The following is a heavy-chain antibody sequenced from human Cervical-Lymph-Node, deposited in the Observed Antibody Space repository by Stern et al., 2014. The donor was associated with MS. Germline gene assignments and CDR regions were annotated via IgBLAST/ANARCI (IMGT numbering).Heavy chain of an antibody. V-gene: IGHV4-59*12. CDR1: GGSISSSY. CDR3: ARFRYDILAGPLDP. Sequence: QLQLQESGPGLVKPSETLFLTCTVSGGSISSSYFSWIRQPPGKGLEWIGYIYYRGTTKYNPSLKSRVTMKRNTSKNHVFLKLSSVTAADTAVYYCARFRYDILAGPLDPWGQGTLVTVSS. J-gene: IGHJ5*02. D-gene: IGHD3-9*01. CDR2: IYYRGTT.